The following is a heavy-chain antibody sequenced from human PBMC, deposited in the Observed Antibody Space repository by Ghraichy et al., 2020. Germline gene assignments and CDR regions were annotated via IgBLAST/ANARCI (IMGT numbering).Heavy chain of an antibody. J-gene: IGHJ4*02. CDR3: ARIQYSSGWVDY. CDR1: GGSISSYY. D-gene: IGHD6-19*01. V-gene: IGHV4-59*01. CDR2: IYYSGST. Sequence: SETLSLTCTVSGGSISSYYWSWIRQPPGKGLEWIGYIYYSGSTNYNPSLKSRVTISVDTSKNQFSLKLSSVTAADTAMYYCARIQYSSGWVDYWGQGTLVTVSS.